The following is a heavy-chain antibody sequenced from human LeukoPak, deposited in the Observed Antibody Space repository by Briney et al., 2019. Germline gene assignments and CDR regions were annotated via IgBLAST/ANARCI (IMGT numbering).Heavy chain of an antibody. J-gene: IGHJ4*02. CDR2: IIPVSGTA. D-gene: IGHD3/OR15-3a*01. CDR3: ATAAGLGVPYYFDY. CDR1: GGIFSSYA. V-gene: IGHV1-69*13. Sequence: ASVKVSCKASGGIFSSYAFSWVRQAPGQGLEWMGGIIPVSGTAIYTQKFQGRVTITADESTSTAYMELSSLRSEDTAVYYCATAAGLGVPYYFDYWGQGTLVTVSS.